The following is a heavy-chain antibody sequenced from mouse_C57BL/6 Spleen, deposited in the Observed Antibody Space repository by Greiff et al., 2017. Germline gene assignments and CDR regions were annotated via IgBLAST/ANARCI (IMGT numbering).Heavy chain of an antibody. CDR2: ISSGSSTI. D-gene: IGHD1-1*01. J-gene: IGHJ3*01. Sequence: EVKVVESGGGLVKPGGSLKLSCAASGFTFSDYGMHWVRQAPEKGLEWVAYISSGSSTIYYADTVKGRFTISRDNAKNTLFLQMTSLRSEDTAMYYCAISTVRGWFAYWGQGTLVTVSA. CDR3: AISTVRGWFAY. V-gene: IGHV5-17*01. CDR1: GFTFSDYG.